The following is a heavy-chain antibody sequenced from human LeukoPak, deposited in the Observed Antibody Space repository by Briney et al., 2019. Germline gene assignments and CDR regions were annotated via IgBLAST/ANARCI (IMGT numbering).Heavy chain of an antibody. V-gene: IGHV3-48*03. D-gene: IGHD3-3*01. CDR3: ARNFDFWSGYYFDY. Sequence: GGSLRLSCEASGFIFSRYEMNWVRQAPGKGLEWISYISNAGSTICYADSVKGRFTISRDNAENSLYLQMNSLRAEDTAVYYCARNFDFWSGYYFDYWGQGTLVTVSS. CDR2: ISNAGSTI. J-gene: IGHJ4*02. CDR1: GFIFSRYE.